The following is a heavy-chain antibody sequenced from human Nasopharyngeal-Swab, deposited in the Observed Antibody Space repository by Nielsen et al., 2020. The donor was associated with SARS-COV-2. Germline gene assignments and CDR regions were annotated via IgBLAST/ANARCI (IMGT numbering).Heavy chain of an antibody. V-gene: IGHV4-30-2*05. D-gene: IGHD3-9*01. CDR2: IDNSGTT. J-gene: IGHJ4*02. CDR3: ARLGRYYDTLSGYARHFDY. Sequence: RQAPGKGLEWIGYIDNSGTTDHNPSLKSRVTISVDTSKNQFSLKVNSVTAADTAVYYCARLGRYYDTLSGYARHFDYWGQGTLVTVSS.